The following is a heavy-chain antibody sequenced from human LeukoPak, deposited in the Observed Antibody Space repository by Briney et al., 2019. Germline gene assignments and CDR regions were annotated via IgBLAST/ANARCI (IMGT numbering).Heavy chain of an antibody. J-gene: IGHJ4*02. CDR3: AKDTLANCGGDCYSEGVSD. CDR1: GFTFSSYG. V-gene: IGHV3-30*02. Sequence: GGSLRLSCAASGFTFSSYGMNWVRQAPGKGLEWVASIWYDGSNKYYAGSVKGRFTISRDSYKNTLYLQMKSLRAEDTAVYYCAKDTLANCGGDCYSEGVSDWGQGTLVTVSS. CDR2: IWYDGSNK. D-gene: IGHD2-21*02.